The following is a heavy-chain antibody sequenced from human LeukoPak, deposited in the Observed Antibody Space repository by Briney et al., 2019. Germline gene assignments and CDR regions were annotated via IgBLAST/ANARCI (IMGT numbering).Heavy chain of an antibody. J-gene: IGHJ4*02. CDR2: IIPIFGTA. Sequence: ASVKVSCKASGGTFSSYAISWVRQAPGQGLEWMGGIIPIFGTANYAQKFQGRVTITADESTSTAYMELSSLRSEDTAVYYCIHLGELSLYDYWGQGTLVTVSS. CDR3: IHLGELSLYDY. CDR1: GGTFSSYA. D-gene: IGHD3-16*02. V-gene: IGHV1-69*13.